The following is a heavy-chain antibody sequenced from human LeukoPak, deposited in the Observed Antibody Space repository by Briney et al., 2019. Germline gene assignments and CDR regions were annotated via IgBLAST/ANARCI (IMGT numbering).Heavy chain of an antibody. D-gene: IGHD5-12*01. CDR3: ARPHSGYDDFDY. Sequence: GASVKVSCKASGYTFTSYVISWVRQAPGQGLEWMGWISAYDGNTNYAQKLQGRVTMTTDTSTSTAYMELRSLRSDDTAVYYCARPHSGYDDFDYWGQGTLVTVSS. V-gene: IGHV1-18*01. J-gene: IGHJ4*02. CDR1: GYTFTSYV. CDR2: ISAYDGNT.